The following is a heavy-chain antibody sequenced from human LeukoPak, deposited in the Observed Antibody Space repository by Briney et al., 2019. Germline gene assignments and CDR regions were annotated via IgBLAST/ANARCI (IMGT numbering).Heavy chain of an antibody. J-gene: IGHJ4*02. CDR1: GFIFDDYG. D-gene: IGHD3-3*01. V-gene: IGHV3-20*01. CDR2: INWNGGST. CDR3: ARVAAPRSGYSYYFDS. Sequence: GGSLRLSCAASGFIFDDYGMSWVRQAPGKGLEWVSGINWNGGSTGYADSVKGRFTISRDNAKNSLYLQMNSLRAEDTALYHCARVAAPRSGYSYYFDSGGQEPLVTVPS.